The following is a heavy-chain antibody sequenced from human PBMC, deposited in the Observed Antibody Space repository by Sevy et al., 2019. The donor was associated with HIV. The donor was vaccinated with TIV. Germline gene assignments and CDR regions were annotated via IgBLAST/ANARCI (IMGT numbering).Heavy chain of an antibody. V-gene: IGHV1-46*01. Sequence: ASVKVSCKPSGDTFANDYMHWVRQAPGQGLEWMGIIDPSAGNACYAEKFQGRVTMAWDTSTSTLYMDLSSLRSEDTAVYYCVRADPAQHFDSWGQGTLVTVSS. CDR3: VRADPAQHFDS. CDR2: IDPSAGNA. J-gene: IGHJ4*02. CDR1: GDTFANDY.